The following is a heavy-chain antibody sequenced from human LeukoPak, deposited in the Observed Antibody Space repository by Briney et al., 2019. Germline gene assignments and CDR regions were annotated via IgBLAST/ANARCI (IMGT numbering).Heavy chain of an antibody. CDR1: GGSISSYY. CDR3: ARATRDFWSGSFDY. V-gene: IGHV4-59*01. D-gene: IGHD3-3*01. J-gene: IGHJ4*02. Sequence: SEALSLTCTVSGGSISSYYWSWIRQPPGKGLEWIGYIYYSGSTNYNPSLKSRVTISIDTSKNQFSLKMSSLTAADTAVYYCARATRDFWSGSFDYWGQGTLVTVSS. CDR2: IYYSGST.